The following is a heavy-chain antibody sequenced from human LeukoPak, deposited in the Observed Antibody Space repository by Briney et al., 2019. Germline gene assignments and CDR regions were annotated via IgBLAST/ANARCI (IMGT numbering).Heavy chain of an antibody. V-gene: IGHV4-30-2*01. J-gene: IGHJ4*02. CDR3: ARERDVIVVVPAEVHYYFDH. Sequence: PSQTLSLTCTVSGGTISSGGYYWSWIRQPPGKGLEWIGYIYHSGSTYFNPSLKSRVTISVDRSKNQFSLKLSSVTAADTAVYYCARERDVIVVVPAEVHYYFDHWGQGTLVTVSS. CDR2: IYHSGST. D-gene: IGHD2-2*01. CDR1: GGTISSGGYY.